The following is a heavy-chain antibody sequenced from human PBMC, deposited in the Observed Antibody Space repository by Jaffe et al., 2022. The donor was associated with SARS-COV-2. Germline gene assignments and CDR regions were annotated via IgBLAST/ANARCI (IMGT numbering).Heavy chain of an antibody. Sequence: QVQLQQWGAGLLKPSETLSLTCAVYGGSFSGYYWSWIRQPPGKGLEWIGEINHSGSTNYNPSLKSRVTISVDTSKNQFSLKLSSVTAADTAVYYCARGRYDIPYYYYYYMDVWGKGTTVTVSS. CDR2: INHSGST. D-gene: IGHD3-9*01. J-gene: IGHJ6*03. CDR3: ARGRYDIPYYYYYYMDV. V-gene: IGHV4-34*01. CDR1: GGSFSGYY.